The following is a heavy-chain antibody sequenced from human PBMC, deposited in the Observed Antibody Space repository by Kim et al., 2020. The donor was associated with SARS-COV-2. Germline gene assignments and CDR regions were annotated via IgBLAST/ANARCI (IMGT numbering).Heavy chain of an antibody. CDR3: AKVSRPGTAAAVAFDS. J-gene: IGHJ4*02. CDR1: GFTFSSYW. V-gene: IGHV3-74*01. Sequence: GGSLRLSCRTSGFTFSSYWMHWARQAPGKGLVWVSRISIDGSSTSYADSVKGRFTITRDNAENTLYLQMNSLRAEDTAMYYCAKVSRPGTAAAVAFDSWGQGTLVTVSS. D-gene: IGHD6-13*01. CDR2: ISIDGSST.